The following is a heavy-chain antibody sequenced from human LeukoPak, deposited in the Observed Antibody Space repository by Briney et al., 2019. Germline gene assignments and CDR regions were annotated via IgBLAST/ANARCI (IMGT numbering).Heavy chain of an antibody. D-gene: IGHD3-3*01. Sequence: ASVKVSCKASGYTFTGYYMHWVRQAPGQGLEWMGWINPNSGGTNYAQKFQGRVTMTRDTSISTAYMELSRLRSDDTAVYYCARGGDFWSGYYRIDYWGQGTLVTVSS. CDR2: INPNSGGT. CDR3: ARGGDFWSGYYRIDY. J-gene: IGHJ4*02. V-gene: IGHV1-2*02. CDR1: GYTFTGYY.